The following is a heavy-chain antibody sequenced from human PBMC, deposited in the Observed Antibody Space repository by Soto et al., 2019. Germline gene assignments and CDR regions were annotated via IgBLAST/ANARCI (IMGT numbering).Heavy chain of an antibody. CDR3: TRLLSGSYYNY. CDR1: GFTFSGSA. Sequence: GGSLRLSCAASGFTFSGSAMHWVRQASGKGLEWVGRIRSKANSYATAYAASVKGRFTISRDDSKNTAYLQMNSLKTEDTAVYYCTRLLSGSYYNYWGQGTLVTSPQ. CDR2: IRSKANSYAT. D-gene: IGHD1-26*01. V-gene: IGHV3-73*01. J-gene: IGHJ4*02.